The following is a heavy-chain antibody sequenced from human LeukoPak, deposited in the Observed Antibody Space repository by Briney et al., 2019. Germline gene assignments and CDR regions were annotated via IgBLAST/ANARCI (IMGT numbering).Heavy chain of an antibody. V-gene: IGHV1-18*01. CDR2: ISAYNGNT. J-gene: IGHJ6*03. Sequence: ASVKVSCKASGYTFTSYGISWVRQAPGQGLDWMGWISAYNGNTNYAQKLQGRVTMTTDTSTSTAYMELRSLRSDDTAVYYCARIAKGYCSSTSCPYYYYYYMDVRGKGTTVTVSS. D-gene: IGHD2-2*01. CDR1: GYTFTSYG. CDR3: ARIAKGYCSSTSCPYYYYYYMDV.